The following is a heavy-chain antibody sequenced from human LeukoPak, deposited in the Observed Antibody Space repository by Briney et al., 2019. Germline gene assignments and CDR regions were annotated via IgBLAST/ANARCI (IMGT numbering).Heavy chain of an antibody. J-gene: IGHJ4*02. D-gene: IGHD3-10*01. CDR3: ARDNPYYGYYFDY. V-gene: IGHV3-33*01. CDR1: GFTFSSYS. Sequence: GGSLRLSCAASGFTFSSYSMHWVRQAPGKGLEWVAVIWCDGSNKYYADSVKGRFTISRDNSKNTLYLQMNSLRAEDTAVYYCARDNPYYGYYFDYWGQGTLVTVSS. CDR2: IWCDGSNK.